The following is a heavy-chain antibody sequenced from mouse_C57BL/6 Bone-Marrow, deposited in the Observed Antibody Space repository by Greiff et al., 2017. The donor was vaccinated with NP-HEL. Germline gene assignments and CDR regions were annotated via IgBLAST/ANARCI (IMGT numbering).Heavy chain of an antibody. V-gene: IGHV1-81*01. CDR2: IYPRSGNT. CDR3: ARSSSYRGWFAY. CDR1: GYTFTSYG. Sequence: QVQLQQSGAELARPGASVKLSCKASGYTFTSYGISWVKQRTGQGLEWIGEIYPRSGNTYYNEKFKGKATLTADKSSSTAYMELRSLTSEDSAVYFCARSSSYRGWFAYWGQGTLVTVSA. D-gene: IGHD1-1*01. J-gene: IGHJ3*01.